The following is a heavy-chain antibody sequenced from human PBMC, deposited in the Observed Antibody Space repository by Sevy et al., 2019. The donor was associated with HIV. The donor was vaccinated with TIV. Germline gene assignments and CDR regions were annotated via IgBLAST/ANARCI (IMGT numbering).Heavy chain of an antibody. D-gene: IGHD4-17*01. CDR1: GGSISSSIYY. V-gene: IGHV4-39*01. Sequence: SETLSLTCTVSGGSISSSIYYWGWIRQPPGKGLEWIGSIYYSGSTYYNPSLKSRVTISVDTSKNQFSLKLSSVTAADTAVYYCARLSTVTAAVDYWGQGTLVTVSS. J-gene: IGHJ4*02. CDR3: ARLSTVTAAVDY. CDR2: IYYSGST.